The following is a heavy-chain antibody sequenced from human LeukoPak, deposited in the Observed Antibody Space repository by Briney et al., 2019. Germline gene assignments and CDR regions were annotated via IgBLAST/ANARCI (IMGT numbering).Heavy chain of an antibody. CDR1: GFTVSSNS. J-gene: IGHJ4*02. CDR2: IYSSVT. D-gene: IGHD4/OR15-4a*01. Sequence: GGSLRLSCTVSGFTVSSNSMSWVRQAPGKGLEWVSFIYSSVTHYSDSVKGRFTISRDNSRNTLFLQMNSLGAEDTAVYYRARRAGAYSHPYDYWGQGTLVTVSS. CDR3: ARRAGAYSHPYDY. V-gene: IGHV3-53*01.